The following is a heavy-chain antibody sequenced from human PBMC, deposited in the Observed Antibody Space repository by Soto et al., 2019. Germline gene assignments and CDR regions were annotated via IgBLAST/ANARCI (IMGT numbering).Heavy chain of an antibody. Sequence: SETLSLTCTVSGGSISSNSYYWDWIRQPPGKGLDWIGSIYHRGSTYYNPSLKSRVAISVDPSTNQFSLTLTSVTAADTAVYYCARRSPLVYGNPFDHWGQGTLVTVSS. CDR2: IYHRGST. CDR3: ARRSPLVYGNPFDH. V-gene: IGHV4-39*01. CDR1: GGSISSNSYY. J-gene: IGHJ5*02. D-gene: IGHD3-10*01.